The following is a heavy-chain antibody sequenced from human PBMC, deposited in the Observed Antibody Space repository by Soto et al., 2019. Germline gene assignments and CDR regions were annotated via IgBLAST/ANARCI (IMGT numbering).Heavy chain of an antibody. CDR2: IIPIFGTA. J-gene: IGHJ4*02. D-gene: IGHD6-6*01. Sequence: QVQLVQSGAEVKKPGSSVKVSCKASGGTFSSYTISWVRQAPGQGLEWMGGIIPIFGTANYAQKFQGRVTITADESTSTAYMELSSLRSEDTAVYYCAQFRALGSEQLVDYWGKGTLVTVSS. CDR3: AQFRALGSEQLVDY. CDR1: GGTFSSYT. V-gene: IGHV1-69*01.